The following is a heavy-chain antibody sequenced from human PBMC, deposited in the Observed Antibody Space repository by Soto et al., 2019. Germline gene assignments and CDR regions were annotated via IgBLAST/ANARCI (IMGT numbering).Heavy chain of an antibody. CDR1: GYTFTSYD. Sequence: QVPLVQSGAEVKKPGASVKVSCKASGYTFTSYDINWVRQATGQGLEWMGWMNPNSGNTDYAQKFQGRVTMTRNTSISTAYMELSSLRSEDTAVYYCARAGSGSYYTSNYYYYMDVWGKGTTVTVSS. CDR2: MNPNSGNT. CDR3: ARAGSGSYYTSNYYYYMDV. D-gene: IGHD3-10*01. J-gene: IGHJ6*03. V-gene: IGHV1-8*01.